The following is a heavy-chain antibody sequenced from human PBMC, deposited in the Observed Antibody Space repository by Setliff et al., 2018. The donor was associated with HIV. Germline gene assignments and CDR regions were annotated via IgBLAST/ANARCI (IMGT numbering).Heavy chain of an antibody. Sequence: PSETLSLTCTVSGGSISTGVYYWSWIRQPADKALEWIGRISASGSTNYNPSLESRVTLSIDTSNNQFSLKLYSVTAADTSVYYCARRWGIRGYSSWGQGTLVTVSS. V-gene: IGHV4-61*02. J-gene: IGHJ5*02. CDR2: ISASGST. CDR1: GGSISTGVYY. D-gene: IGHD5-18*01. CDR3: ARRWGIRGYSS.